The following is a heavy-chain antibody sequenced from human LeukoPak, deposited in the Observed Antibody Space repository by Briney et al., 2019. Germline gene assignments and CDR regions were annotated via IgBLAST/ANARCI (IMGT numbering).Heavy chain of an antibody. CDR2: IYHSGNT. J-gene: IGHJ5*02. V-gene: IGHV4-59*01. D-gene: IGHD3-22*01. CDR1: GGSISNYY. Sequence: SETLSLTSTISGGSISNYYWSWIRQPPGKGLEWIGYIYHSGNTNYNPSLKSRVTVSVDTSKDQFSLKLTSVTAADTAVYYCARVRGVYYYDSSGYYGGNNWFDPWGQGTLVTVSS. CDR3: ARVRGVYYYDSSGYYGGNNWFDP.